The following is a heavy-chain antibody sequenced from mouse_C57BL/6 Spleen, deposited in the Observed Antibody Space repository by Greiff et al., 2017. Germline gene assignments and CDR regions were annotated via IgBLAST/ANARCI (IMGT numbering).Heavy chain of an antibody. CDR1: GFTFSDYG. V-gene: IGHV5-17*01. CDR2: ISSGSSTI. Sequence: EVKLVESGGGLVKPGGSLKLSCAASGFTFSDYGMHWVRQAPEKGLEWVAYISSGSSTIYYADTVKGRFTISRDNAKNTLFLQRTSLRSEDTAMYYCARENYAMDYWGQGTSVTVSS. CDR3: ARENYAMDY. J-gene: IGHJ4*01.